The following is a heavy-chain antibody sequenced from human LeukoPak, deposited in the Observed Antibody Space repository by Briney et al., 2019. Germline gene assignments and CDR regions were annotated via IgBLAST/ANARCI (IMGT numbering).Heavy chain of an antibody. Sequence: PGGSLRLSCAASGFTFSSYSMNWVRQAPGKGLEWVSSISSSSSYIYYADSVKGRFTISRDNAKNSLYLQMNSLRAEDTAVYYCAREYYDILTGYYLGTDYWGQGTLVTVSS. J-gene: IGHJ4*02. D-gene: IGHD3-9*01. CDR3: AREYYDILTGYYLGTDY. CDR2: ISSSSSYI. V-gene: IGHV3-21*04. CDR1: GFTFSSYS.